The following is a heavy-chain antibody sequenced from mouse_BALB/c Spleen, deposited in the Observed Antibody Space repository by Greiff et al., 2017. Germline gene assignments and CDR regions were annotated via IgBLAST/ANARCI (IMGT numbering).Heavy chain of an antibody. CDR2: ISSGGSYT. Sequence: VQLKESGGDLVKPGGSLKLSCAASGFTFSSYGMSWVRQTPDKRLEWVATISSGGSYTYYPDSVKGRFTISRDNAKNTLYLQMSSLKSEDTAMYYCARHGTGTRDFDYWGQGTTLTVSS. CDR1: GFTFSSYG. D-gene: IGHD4-1*01. V-gene: IGHV5-6*01. J-gene: IGHJ2*01. CDR3: ARHGTGTRDFDY.